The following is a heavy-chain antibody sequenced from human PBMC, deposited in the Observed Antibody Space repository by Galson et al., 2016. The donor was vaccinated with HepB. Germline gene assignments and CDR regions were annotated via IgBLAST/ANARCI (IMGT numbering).Heavy chain of an antibody. V-gene: IGHV3-7*01. D-gene: IGHD3-22*01. CDR3: ARVAVSSGQYLFPWYFDL. CDR2: MKQDGSEK. CDR1: GFTFSNNW. Sequence: SLRLSCAASGFTFSNNWMTWVRQAPGKGLEWVACMKQDGSEKYYVDSVKGRFTISRDNAKNSLYLEMNSLRAEDTAVYYCARVAVSSGQYLFPWYFDLWGRGTLVTVSS. J-gene: IGHJ2*01.